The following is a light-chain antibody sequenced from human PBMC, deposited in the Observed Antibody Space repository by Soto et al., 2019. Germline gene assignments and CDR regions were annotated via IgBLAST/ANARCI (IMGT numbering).Light chain of an antibody. CDR2: GDN. Sequence: QSVLTQPPSVSGAPGQRVSISCTGSTSNIGAPYDVHWYQHLPGTAPKLLIYGDNNRPSGVPDRFSGSKSGTSASLAITGLQAEDEADYYCQSYDSSLSGLWVFGGGTKVTVL. V-gene: IGLV1-40*01. CDR3: QSYDSSLSGLWV. CDR1: TSNIGAPYD. J-gene: IGLJ3*02.